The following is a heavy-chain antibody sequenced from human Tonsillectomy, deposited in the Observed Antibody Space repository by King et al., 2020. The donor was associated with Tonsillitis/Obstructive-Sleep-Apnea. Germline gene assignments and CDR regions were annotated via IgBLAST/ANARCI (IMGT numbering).Heavy chain of an antibody. CDR1: GFTFGDYA. J-gene: IGHJ5*02. Sequence: VQLVESGGGLVQPGRSLRLSCTASGFTFGDYAMSWVRQAPGKGLEWVGFIRSKTYGGTTDYAASVKGRFTISRDDSKSIAYLQMNSLKTVDTAVYYCNRVLWFGGQNHYSNWFDPWGQGTLVTVSS. D-gene: IGHD3-10*01. CDR3: NRVLWFGGQNHYSNWFDP. V-gene: IGHV3-49*04. CDR2: IRSKTYGGTT.